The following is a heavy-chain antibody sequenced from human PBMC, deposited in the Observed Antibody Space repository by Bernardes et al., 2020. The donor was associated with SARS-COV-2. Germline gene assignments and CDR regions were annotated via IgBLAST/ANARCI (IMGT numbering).Heavy chain of an antibody. CDR2: MNPNSGNT. D-gene: IGHD3-22*01. J-gene: IGHJ6*02. Sequence: ASVKVSCKASGYTFTSYDINWVRQATGQGLEWMGWMNPNSGNTGYAQKFQGRVTMTRNTSISTAYMELSSLRSEDTAVYYCARGGQYYYDSSGYYYGDYYCGMGDWGQGTAVAVAS. V-gene: IGHV1-8*01. CDR3: ARGGQYYYDSSGYYYGDYYCGMGD. CDR1: GYTFTSYD.